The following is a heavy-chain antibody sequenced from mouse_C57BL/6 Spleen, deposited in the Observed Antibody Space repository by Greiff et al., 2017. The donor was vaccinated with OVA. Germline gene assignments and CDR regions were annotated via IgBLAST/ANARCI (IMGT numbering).Heavy chain of an antibody. CDR1: GYTFTSYW. CDR3: ARYYYGSQAWFAD. J-gene: IGHJ3*01. V-gene: IGHV1-55*01. Sequence: QVQLQQPGAELVKPGASVKMSCKASGYTFTSYWITWVKQRPGQGLEWIGDIYPGSGSTNYNEKFKSKATLTVDTSSSTAYMQLSSLTSEDSAVYYCARYYYGSQAWFADWGQGTLVTVSA. CDR2: IYPGSGST. D-gene: IGHD1-1*01.